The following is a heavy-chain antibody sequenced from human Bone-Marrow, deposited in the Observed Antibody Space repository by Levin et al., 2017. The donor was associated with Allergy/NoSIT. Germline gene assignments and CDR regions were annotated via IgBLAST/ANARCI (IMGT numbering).Heavy chain of an antibody. V-gene: IGHV4-4*07. J-gene: IGHJ2*01. Sequence: SETLSLTCTVSGGSISSYSWTWIRQPAGKGLEWIGLIYSSGSTNYNPSLKSRVSMSLDTSKNQLSLKLSSVTAADTAVYYCARGPEGRGYWYFDLWGRGTLVTVSS. D-gene: IGHD2-15*01. CDR1: GGSISSYS. CDR3: ARGPEGRGYWYFDL. CDR2: IYSSGST.